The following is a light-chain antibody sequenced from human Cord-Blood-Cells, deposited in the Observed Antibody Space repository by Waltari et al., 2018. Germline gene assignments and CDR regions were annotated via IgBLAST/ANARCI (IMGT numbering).Light chain of an antibody. V-gene: IGLV6-57*01. CDR2: EDN. CDR3: QSYDSSNQV. Sequence: NFMLTQPHSVSESPGKTVTISCTRSSGSIASNYVPWYQQHPASSPTTVIYEDNQRPSGVPDRFSGSIDSSSNSASLTISGLKTEDEADYYCQSYDSSNQVFGGGTKLTVL. CDR1: SGSIASNY. J-gene: IGLJ3*02.